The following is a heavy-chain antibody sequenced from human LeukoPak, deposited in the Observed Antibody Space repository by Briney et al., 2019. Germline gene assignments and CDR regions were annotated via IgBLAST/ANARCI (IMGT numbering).Heavy chain of an antibody. D-gene: IGHD6-6*01. CDR1: GYTFTSYY. J-gene: IGHJ5*02. CDR2: INPSGGST. V-gene: IGHV1-46*01. Sequence: GASVKVSCKASGYTFTSYYMHWVRQAPGQGLEWMGIINPSGGSTSDAQKFQGRVTMTRDMSTSTVYMELSSLRSEDTAVYYCARGGYSSSSEGDWFDPWGQGTLVTVSS. CDR3: ARGGYSSSSEGDWFDP.